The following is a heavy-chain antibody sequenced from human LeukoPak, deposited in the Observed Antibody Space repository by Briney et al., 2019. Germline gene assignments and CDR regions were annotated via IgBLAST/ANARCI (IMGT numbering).Heavy chain of an antibody. Sequence: GGSLRLSCAASGFTFSSYSMNWVRQAPGKGLEWVSSISSSSSYIYYADSVKGRFTISRDNAKNSLYLQMSSLRAEDTAVYYCARMGATWGHAFDIWGQGTTVTVSS. D-gene: IGHD1-26*01. V-gene: IGHV3-21*01. CDR1: GFTFSSYS. CDR3: ARMGATWGHAFDI. CDR2: ISSSSSYI. J-gene: IGHJ3*02.